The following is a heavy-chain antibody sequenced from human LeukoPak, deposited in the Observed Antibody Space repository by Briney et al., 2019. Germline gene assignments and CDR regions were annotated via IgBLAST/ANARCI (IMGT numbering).Heavy chain of an antibody. V-gene: IGHV3-33*01. CDR3: ARAYSSNLYGYFQH. CDR2: IWYDGSNK. Sequence: GRSLRLSCAASGFTFSSYGMHWVRQAPGKGLEWVAVIWYDGSNKYYADSVKGRFTISRDNSKNTLYLQMNSLRAEDTAVYYCARAYSSNLYGYFQHWGQGALVTVSS. J-gene: IGHJ1*01. D-gene: IGHD6-13*01. CDR1: GFTFSSYG.